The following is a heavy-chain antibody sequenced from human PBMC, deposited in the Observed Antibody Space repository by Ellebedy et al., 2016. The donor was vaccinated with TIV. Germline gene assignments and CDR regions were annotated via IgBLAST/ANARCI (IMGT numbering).Heavy chain of an antibody. CDR2: INPYSGDT. V-gene: IGHV1-18*01. J-gene: IGHJ4*02. CDR1: GYTFNIYG. D-gene: IGHD6-25*01. Sequence: ASVKVSCXTSGYTFNIYGITWVRQAPGQGLEWVGWINPYSGDTNYAHEVQGRVTMTTDTSTSTAYMDLRSLRSDDTVIYYCARIAAAGKRAFDFWGQGTLVTVSP. CDR3: ARIAAAGKRAFDF.